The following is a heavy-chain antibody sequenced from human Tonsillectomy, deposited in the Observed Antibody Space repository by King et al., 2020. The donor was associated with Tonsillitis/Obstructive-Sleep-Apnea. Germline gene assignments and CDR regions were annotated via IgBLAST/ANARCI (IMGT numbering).Heavy chain of an antibody. CDR2: ISSSSSYT. J-gene: IGHJ4*02. V-gene: IGHV3-11*05. CDR3: AKLGYCNSTSCYIAPYYFDY. Sequence: QLVQSGGGLVKPGGSLRLSCAASGFTFSDYYMSWIRQAPGKGLEWVSYISSSSSYTNYADSVKGRFTISRDNAKNSLYLQMNSLRAEDTSVYYCAKLGYCNSTSCYIAPYYFDYWRQGTLVTVSS. CDR1: GFTFSDYY. D-gene: IGHD2-2*02.